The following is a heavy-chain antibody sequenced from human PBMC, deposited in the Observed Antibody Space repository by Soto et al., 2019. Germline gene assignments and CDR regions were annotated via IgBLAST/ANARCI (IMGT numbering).Heavy chain of an antibody. CDR1: GFTFSSYG. J-gene: IGHJ5*02. D-gene: IGHD3-3*01. Sequence: QVQLVESGGGVVQPGRSLRLSCAASGFTFSSYGMHCVRQAPGKGLEWVAVISYDGSNKYYADSVKGRFTISRDNSKNTLYLQMNSLRAEDTAVYYCAKDAGFLEWLGENWFDPWGQGTLVTVSS. CDR2: ISYDGSNK. CDR3: AKDAGFLEWLGENWFDP. V-gene: IGHV3-30*18.